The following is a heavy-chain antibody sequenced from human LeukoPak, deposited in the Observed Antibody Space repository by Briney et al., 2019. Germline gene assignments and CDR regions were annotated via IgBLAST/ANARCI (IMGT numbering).Heavy chain of an antibody. CDR1: GFTFSSYA. Sequence: GGSLRLSCAASGFTFSSYAMYWVRQAPGKGLEYVSAISSNGGSTYYANSAKGRFTISRDNSKNTLFLQMGRLRAEDMAVYYCARGGSIAARPIDYWGQGTLVTVSS. CDR3: ARGGSIAARPIDY. D-gene: IGHD6-6*01. V-gene: IGHV3-64*01. CDR2: ISSNGGST. J-gene: IGHJ4*02.